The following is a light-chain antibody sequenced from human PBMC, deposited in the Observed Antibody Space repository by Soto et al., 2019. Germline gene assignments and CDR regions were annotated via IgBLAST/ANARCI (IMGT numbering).Light chain of an antibody. CDR1: SSDVGGYSY. V-gene: IGLV2-14*01. CDR3: SSYTSSSTLV. Sequence: QSALTQPASVSGSPGQSITISCTGTSSDVGGYSYVSWYQQHPGKAPKLMIYDVDSRPSGVSNRFSGSKSGNTASLTISGLQAEDEADYYCSSYTSSSTLVFGGGTKLTVL. CDR2: DVD. J-gene: IGLJ2*01.